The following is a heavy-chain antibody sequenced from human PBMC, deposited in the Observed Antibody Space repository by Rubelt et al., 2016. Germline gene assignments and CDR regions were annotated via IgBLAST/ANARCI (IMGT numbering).Heavy chain of an antibody. D-gene: IGHD2-2*01. Sequence: QVQLQQWGAGPLKPSETLSLTCAVYGGSFSGYYWSWIRQPPGKGLEWIGEINHSGSTNYNPSLKSRVTISIDTSRNQFSLKLTSVTAADTAVYYCARHEYGSETSCYDIWGQGSLVTVSS. CDR1: GGSFSGYY. CDR3: ARHEYGSETSCYDI. V-gene: IGHV4-34*01. CDR2: INHSGST. J-gene: IGHJ4*02.